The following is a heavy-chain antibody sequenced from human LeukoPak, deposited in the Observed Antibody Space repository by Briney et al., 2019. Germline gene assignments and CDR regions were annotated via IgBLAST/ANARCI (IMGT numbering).Heavy chain of an antibody. CDR2: INSNGGRT. V-gene: IGHV3-64*04. D-gene: IGHD3-10*01. J-gene: IGHJ4*02. Sequence: GGSLRLSCSASGFTFTNYAIHWVRQAPGKGLEFVSGINSNGGRTHYADPVRARFTISRDNSKNTLYLQMNSLRAEDTAVYYCARGADYYGSGSYDYWGQGTLVTVSS. CDR3: ARGADYYGSGSYDY. CDR1: GFTFTNYA.